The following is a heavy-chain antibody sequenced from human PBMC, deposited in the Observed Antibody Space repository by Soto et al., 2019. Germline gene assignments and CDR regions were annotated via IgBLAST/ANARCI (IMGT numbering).Heavy chain of an antibody. CDR3: AREIQGYCSGGSCRYTPYYYYMDV. Sequence: GGSLRLSCAASGFTVSSNYMSWVRQAPGKGLEWVSVIYSGGSTYYADSMKGRFTISRHNSKNTLYLQMNSLRAEDTAVYYCAREIQGYCSGGSCRYTPYYYYMDVWGKGTTVTVSS. J-gene: IGHJ6*03. CDR2: IYSGGST. CDR1: GFTVSSNY. D-gene: IGHD2-15*01. V-gene: IGHV3-53*04.